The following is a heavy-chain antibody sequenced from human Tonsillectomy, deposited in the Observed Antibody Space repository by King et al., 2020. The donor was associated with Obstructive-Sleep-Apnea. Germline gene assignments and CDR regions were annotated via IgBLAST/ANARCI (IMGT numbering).Heavy chain of an antibody. CDR1: GFIFSSFG. J-gene: IGHJ4*02. CDR3: AKGGRYTSGHSTLYFDS. CDR2: IWSDGSDF. V-gene: IGHV3-33*06. Sequence: VQLVESGGGVVQPGRSLRLSCAASGFIFSSFGMHWVRQAPGKGLEWVAVIWSDGSDFYYADSVKGRFTISRDNSKDTLSLQMNNVRAEDTAVYYCAKGGRYTSGHSTLYFDSWGQGTLVSVSS. D-gene: IGHD5-18*01.